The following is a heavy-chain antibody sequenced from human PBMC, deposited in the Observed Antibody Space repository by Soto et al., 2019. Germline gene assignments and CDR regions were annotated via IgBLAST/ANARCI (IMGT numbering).Heavy chain of an antibody. CDR2: ISAYNGNT. Sequence: ASVKVSCKASGYTFTSYGISWVRQAPGQGLEWMGWISAYNGNTNYAQKLQGRVTMTTDTSTSTAYMELRRLRSDDTAVYYCARDRWGRYYFDYWGQGTLVTVSS. CDR1: GYTFTSYG. D-gene: IGHD3-16*01. J-gene: IGHJ4*02. V-gene: IGHV1-18*01. CDR3: ARDRWGRYYFDY.